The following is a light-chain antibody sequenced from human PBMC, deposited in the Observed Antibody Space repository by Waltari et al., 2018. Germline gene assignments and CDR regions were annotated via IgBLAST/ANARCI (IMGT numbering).Light chain of an antibody. V-gene: IGKV1-39*01. CDR3: QQSYNAPRT. J-gene: IGKJ3*01. CDR2: AAS. Sequence: DIQMTQSQSSLSASVEDRVTIPCRASQSISTDLTWDQQKQGKAPNLMIYAASTLQSGVPSRFSGSGSETDFTLTISRLQPEDFTTYYCQQSYNAPRTFGLRTKVDIK. CDR1: QSISTD.